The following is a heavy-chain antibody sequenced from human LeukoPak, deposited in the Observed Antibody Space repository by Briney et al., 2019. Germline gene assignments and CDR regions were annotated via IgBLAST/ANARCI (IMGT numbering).Heavy chain of an antibody. CDR2: IYPGDSDT. D-gene: IGHD4-17*01. Sequence: GESLQISCKGSGYSFTSYWIGWVRQLPGKGLEWMGIIYPGDSDTRYSPSFQGQVTISADKSISTAYLQWSSLKASDTAMYYCARQTTVTTFDYWGQGTLVTVSS. J-gene: IGHJ4*02. CDR3: ARQTTVTTFDY. V-gene: IGHV5-51*01. CDR1: GYSFTSYW.